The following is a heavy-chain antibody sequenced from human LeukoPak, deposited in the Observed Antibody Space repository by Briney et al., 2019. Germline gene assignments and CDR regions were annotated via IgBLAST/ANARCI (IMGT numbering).Heavy chain of an antibody. CDR2: ISSSGTTI. D-gene: IGHD3-10*01. V-gene: IGHV3-48*03. CDR1: GFDFSSYE. Sequence: GGSLRLSCAASGFDFSSYEMNWVRQSPGRGLEWVSFISSSGTTIHYADSVKGRFTVSRDNAKNSLFLQMNSLRAEDTAVYYCARELWFKRLDYWGQGTLVTVS. J-gene: IGHJ4*02. CDR3: ARELWFKRLDY.